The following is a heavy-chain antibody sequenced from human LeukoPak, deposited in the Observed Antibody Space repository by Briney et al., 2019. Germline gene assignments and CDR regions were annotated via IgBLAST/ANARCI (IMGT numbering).Heavy chain of an antibody. CDR2: ISAQHDNT. Sequence: ASVQVSCEASGGTFSSYAISWVRQAPGQGLEWMGGISAQHDNTIYAQKLQGRLTITTDTSTSTAYMEPRSLRSDDTAVYYCARDRSSGDFWSGYQYYYGMDVWGQGTTVTVSS. CDR1: GGTFSSYA. V-gene: IGHV1-18*01. D-gene: IGHD3-3*01. J-gene: IGHJ6*02. CDR3: ARDRSSGDFWSGYQYYYGMDV.